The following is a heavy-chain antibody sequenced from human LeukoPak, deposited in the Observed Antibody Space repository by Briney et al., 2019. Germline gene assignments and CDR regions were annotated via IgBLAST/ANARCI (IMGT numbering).Heavy chain of an antibody. CDR2: INPNSGGT. D-gene: IGHD3-22*01. CDR1: GYTFTGYY. V-gene: IGHV1-2*02. Sequence: ASVKVSCKASGYTFTGYYMHWVRQAPGQGLEWMGWINPNSGGTNYAQKFQGRVTMTRDTSISTAYMELSRLRSDDTAVYYCARVGYYYDSSGYCYPSWGQGTLVTVSS. J-gene: IGHJ5*02. CDR3: ARVGYYYDSSGYCYPS.